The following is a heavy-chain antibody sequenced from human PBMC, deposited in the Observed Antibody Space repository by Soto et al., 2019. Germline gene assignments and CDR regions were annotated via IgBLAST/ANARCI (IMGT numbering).Heavy chain of an antibody. Sequence: PRGSLRRSCEGCGFTLSSSAMTWVRQDTGLGLEWVSSIGSSGDTYYADSVEGRFSISRDNSKNTLYLQMNSLRAEDTAVYYCARDRNYLNYYGSGSYYKLYEYYFDYWGQGTLVTVSS. CDR3: ARDRNYLNYYGSGSYYKLYEYYFDY. CDR1: GFTLSSSA. V-gene: IGHV3-23*01. J-gene: IGHJ4*02. CDR2: IGSSGDT. D-gene: IGHD3-10*01.